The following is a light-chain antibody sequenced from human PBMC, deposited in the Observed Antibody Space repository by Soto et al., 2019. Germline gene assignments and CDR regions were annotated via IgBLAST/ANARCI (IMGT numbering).Light chain of an antibody. J-gene: IGKJ1*01. CDR1: QSVSSY. Sequence: EIVLTQSPPTLSLSPGERATLSCRASQSVSSYLAWYQQKPGQAPRLLIYDASKRATGIPARFSGSGSGTDFTLTISSLEPEDFAVYYCQQRSNWPPTWTFGQVTRVEIK. CDR2: DAS. V-gene: IGKV3-11*01. CDR3: QQRSNWPPTWT.